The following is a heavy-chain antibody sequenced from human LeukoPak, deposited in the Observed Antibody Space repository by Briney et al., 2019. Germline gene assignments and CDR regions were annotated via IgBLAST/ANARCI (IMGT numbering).Heavy chain of an antibody. CDR2: IYYSGST. CDR3: ARRQDGSGSHHLDY. V-gene: IGHV4-38-2*02. CDR1: GYSISSGNY. D-gene: IGHD3-10*01. J-gene: IGHJ4*02. Sequence: SETLSLTCTVSGYSISSGNYWDWIRQPPGKGLEWIGSIYYSGSTYYNPSLKSRVTISVDTSKNQFSLKLSSVTAADTAVYYCARRQDGSGSHHLDYWGQGTLVTVSS.